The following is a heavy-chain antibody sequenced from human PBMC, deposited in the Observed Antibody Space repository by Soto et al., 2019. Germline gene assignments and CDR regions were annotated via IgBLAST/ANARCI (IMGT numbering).Heavy chain of an antibody. J-gene: IGHJ5*02. CDR1: GASVSSNTAS. CDR2: TYFRSKWYN. CDR3: AKGDNLGPKTGYAFDP. D-gene: IGHD5-12*01. Sequence: SQTLSLTCAISGASVSSNTASWNWIRQSPSRGLEWLGRTYFRSKWYNDYAVSVKSRMIINPDTSNNQFSLQLNSVTPEDTAVYFCAKGDNLGPKTGYAFDPWGQGIMVTVSS. V-gene: IGHV6-1*01.